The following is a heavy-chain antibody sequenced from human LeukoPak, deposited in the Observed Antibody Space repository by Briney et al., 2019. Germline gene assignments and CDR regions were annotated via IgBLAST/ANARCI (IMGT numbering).Heavy chain of an antibody. CDR1: GFTVSSNY. CDR2: IYSGGSA. D-gene: IGHD5-18*01. V-gene: IGHV3-66*01. J-gene: IGHJ4*02. Sequence: GGSLRLSCAASGFTVSSNYMSWVRQAPGKGLEWGSVIYSGGSAYYADSVKGRFTISRDNSKTTLSLQMNSLRAEDTAVYYCARVVGGYSYAFDYWGQGTLVTVSS. CDR3: ARVVGGYSYAFDY.